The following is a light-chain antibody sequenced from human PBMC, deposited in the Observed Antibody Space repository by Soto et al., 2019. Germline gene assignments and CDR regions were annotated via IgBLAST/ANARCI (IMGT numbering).Light chain of an antibody. CDR2: SAS. J-gene: IGKJ1*01. CDR1: QDIGND. Sequence: DIPVTQSPSSLSASVGDRVTITCRASQDIGNDLGWYQQEPGKAPRRLIYSASNVQSGVPSRFSGSRSGTEFTLTISSLQPEDFVTYHCLQHKTFPWTFDQGTKVEMK. V-gene: IGKV1-17*01. CDR3: LQHKTFPWT.